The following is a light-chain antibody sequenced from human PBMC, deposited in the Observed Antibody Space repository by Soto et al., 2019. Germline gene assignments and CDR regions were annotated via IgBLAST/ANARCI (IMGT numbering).Light chain of an antibody. V-gene: IGKV1-39*01. CDR3: QQSYSTPAT. CDR2: AAS. Sequence: DIQMTQSPSSLSASVGDRVTITCRASQSISSYLNWYQQKPGKAPKLLIYAASSLQSGVPSRFSGSGSGTDFTLTISSLQPEDFAPYYCQQSYSTPATFAQGTKLEIK. CDR1: QSISSY. J-gene: IGKJ2*01.